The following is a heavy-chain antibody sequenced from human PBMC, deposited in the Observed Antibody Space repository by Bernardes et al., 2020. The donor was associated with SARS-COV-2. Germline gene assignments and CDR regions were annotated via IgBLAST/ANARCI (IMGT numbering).Heavy chain of an antibody. CDR1: GYTFTSYG. Sequence: ASVKVSCKASGYTFTSYGISWVRQAPGQGLEWMGWISAYNGNTTYAQKLQGRVTMTTDTSTSTAYMGLRSLRSDDTAVYYCAREVPYYDFWSGYSTPCYFDYWGQGTLVTVSS. D-gene: IGHD3-3*01. CDR3: AREVPYYDFWSGYSTPCYFDY. J-gene: IGHJ4*02. CDR2: ISAYNGNT. V-gene: IGHV1-18*01.